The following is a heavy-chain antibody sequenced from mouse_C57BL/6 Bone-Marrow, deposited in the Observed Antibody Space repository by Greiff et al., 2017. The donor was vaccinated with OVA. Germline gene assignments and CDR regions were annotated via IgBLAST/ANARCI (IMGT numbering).Heavy chain of an antibody. Sequence: EVQLQQSGPVLVKPGASVKMSCKASGYTFTDYYMNWVKQSHGKSLEWIGVINPYNGGTSYNQKFKGKATLTVDKSSSTAYMELNSLTSEDSAVYYCACPSYYGSSFFDDWGQGTTLTVSS. D-gene: IGHD1-1*01. CDR3: ACPSYYGSSFFDD. J-gene: IGHJ2*01. V-gene: IGHV1-19*01. CDR1: GYTFTDYY. CDR2: INPYNGGT.